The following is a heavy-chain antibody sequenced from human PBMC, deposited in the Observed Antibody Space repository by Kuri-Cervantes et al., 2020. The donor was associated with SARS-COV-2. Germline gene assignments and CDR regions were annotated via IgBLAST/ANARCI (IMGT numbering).Heavy chain of an antibody. CDR1: GFTFSSYA. D-gene: IGHD2/OR15-2a*01. Sequence: LSLTCAASGFTFSSYAMSWVRQAPGKGLEWVSAISGSGGSTYYADSVKGRFTISRDNAKNSLYLQMNSLGVEDTAVYYCANSFYDTSSVPRLDYWGQGTLVTVSS. CDR2: ISGSGGST. J-gene: IGHJ4*02. V-gene: IGHV3-23*01. CDR3: ANSFYDTSSVPRLDY.